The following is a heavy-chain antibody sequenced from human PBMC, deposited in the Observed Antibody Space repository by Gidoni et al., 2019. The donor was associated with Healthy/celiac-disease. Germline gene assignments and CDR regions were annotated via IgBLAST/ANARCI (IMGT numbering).Heavy chain of an antibody. Sequence: QVQLVESGGGVVQPGRSLRLSCAASGFTFSSYGMHWVRQAPGKGLEWVAVISYDGSNKYYADSVKGRFTISRDNSKNTLYLQMNSLRAEDTAVYYCAKSVLARVRGEPYYYYYYGMDVWGQGTTVTVSS. V-gene: IGHV3-30*18. D-gene: IGHD3-10*01. CDR2: ISYDGSNK. J-gene: IGHJ6*02. CDR3: AKSVLARVRGEPYYYYYYGMDV. CDR1: GFTFSSYG.